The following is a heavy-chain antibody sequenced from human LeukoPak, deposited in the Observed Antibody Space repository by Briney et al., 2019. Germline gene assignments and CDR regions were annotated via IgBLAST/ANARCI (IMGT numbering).Heavy chain of an antibody. CDR1: GYTFTSYY. Sequence: ASVKVSCKASGYTFTSYYMHWVRQAPGQGLEWMGISKPSDGSTTYAQRFQGRVTMTWDTSTSTVYMELSRLRSEDTAIYYCAREFHGGNHDYWGQGTLVTVSS. CDR2: SKPSDGST. V-gene: IGHV1-46*01. D-gene: IGHD3-16*01. J-gene: IGHJ4*02. CDR3: AREFHGGNHDY.